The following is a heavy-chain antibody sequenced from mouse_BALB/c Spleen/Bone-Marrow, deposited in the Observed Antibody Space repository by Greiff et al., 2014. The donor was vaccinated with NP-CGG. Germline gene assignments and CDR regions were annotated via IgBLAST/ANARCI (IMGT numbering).Heavy chain of an antibody. CDR2: IRNKANGYTT. J-gene: IGHJ3*01. D-gene: IGHD1-3*01. CDR3: ARDIKEDWLAY. V-gene: IGHV7-3*02. CDR1: GFTFTDYY. Sequence: EVMLVESGGGLVQPGGSLRLSCATSGFTFTDYYMSWVRQPPGKTLEWLGFIRNKANGYTTEYSASVKGRFTISRDNSQSILYLQMNTLRAEDSATYCCARDIKEDWLAYWGQGTLVTVSA.